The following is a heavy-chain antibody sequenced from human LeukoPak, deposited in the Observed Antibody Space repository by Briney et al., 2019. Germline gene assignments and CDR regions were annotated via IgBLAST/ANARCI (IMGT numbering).Heavy chain of an antibody. D-gene: IGHD2-15*01. CDR1: GYTFTSYY. V-gene: IGHV1-2*02. J-gene: IGHJ4*02. Sequence: ASVKVSCKASGYTFTSYYMHWVRQAPGQGLEWMGWINPNSGGTNYAQKFQGRVTMTRDTSISTAYMELSRLRSDDTAVYYCARGDVVHRIFDYWGQGTLVTVSS. CDR2: INPNSGGT. CDR3: ARGDVVHRIFDY.